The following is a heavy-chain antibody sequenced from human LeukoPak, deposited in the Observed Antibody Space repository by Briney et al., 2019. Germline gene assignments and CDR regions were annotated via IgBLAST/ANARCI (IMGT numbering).Heavy chain of an antibody. CDR1: GGSFSGYY. D-gene: IGHD3-9*01. CDR2: INHSGST. J-gene: IGHJ4*02. Sequence: PSETLSLTCAVYGGSFSGYYWSWIRQPPGKGLEWIGEINHSGSTNYNPSLKSRVTISVDTSKNQFSLKLGSVTAADTAVYYCARARSLGLRYFDWTPTFFDYCGQGTLVTVSS. V-gene: IGHV4-34*01. CDR3: ARARSLGLRYFDWTPTFFDY.